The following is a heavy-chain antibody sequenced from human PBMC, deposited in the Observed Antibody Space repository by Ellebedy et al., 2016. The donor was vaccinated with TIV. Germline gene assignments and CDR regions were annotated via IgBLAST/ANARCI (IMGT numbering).Heavy chain of an antibody. J-gene: IGHJ4*02. V-gene: IGHV3-21*01. CDR1: GFPFSRYS. D-gene: IGHD4-23*01. CDR2: ISGGSEFI. CDR3: ARTRTTYGGVYYFDS. Sequence: GESLKISXAASGFPFSRYSMNWVRQVPGKGLEWVSSISGGSEFIWYADSMKGRFTTSRDNANNSLYLQINSLRAEDTAVFYCARTRTTYGGVYYFDSWGQGTLVTVSS.